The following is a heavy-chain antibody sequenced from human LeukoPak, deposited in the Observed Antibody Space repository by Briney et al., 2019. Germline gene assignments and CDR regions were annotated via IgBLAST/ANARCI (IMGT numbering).Heavy chain of an antibody. V-gene: IGHV3-30*18. D-gene: IGHD2-2*01. J-gene: IGHJ4*02. CDR2: ISYDGSNK. Sequence: GGSLRLSCAASGFIFSSYEMSWVRQAPGKGLEWVAVISYDGSNKYYADSVKGRFTISRDNSKNTLYLQMNSLRAEDTAVYYCAKNVIVVPYYFDYWGQGTPVTVSS. CDR1: GFIFSSYE. CDR3: AKNVIVVPYYFDY.